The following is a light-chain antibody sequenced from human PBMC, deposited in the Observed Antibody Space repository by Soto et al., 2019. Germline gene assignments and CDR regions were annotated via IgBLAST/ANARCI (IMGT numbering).Light chain of an antibody. CDR1: QSINSN. J-gene: IGKJ1*01. CDR2: GAS. CDR3: QQYNNWPRT. Sequence: EIVMAQSPATLSVSPGERATLYCRASQSINSNLAWNQQMPGQAPSLLIYGASTRATGIPARFSGSGSGTEFTLTISSLQSEDFAVYSCQQYNNWPRTFGQGTKVEIK. V-gene: IGKV3-15*01.